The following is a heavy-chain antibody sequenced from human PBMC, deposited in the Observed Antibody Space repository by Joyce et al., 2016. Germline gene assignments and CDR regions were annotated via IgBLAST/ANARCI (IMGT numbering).Heavy chain of an antibody. CDR3: ASRVTSNAFDL. J-gene: IGHJ3*01. Sequence: EVQLVQSGAEVKKPGESLKISCKGSGYSFRNSWIGWVRRMPGKGLEWMGIIYLGDSDTRYRPSFQGQVTISADKSINTAYLQWSSLKASDTAMYYCASRVTSNAFDLWGQGTMVTVSS. D-gene: IGHD4-23*01. CDR2: IYLGDSDT. CDR1: GYSFRNSW. V-gene: IGHV5-51*01.